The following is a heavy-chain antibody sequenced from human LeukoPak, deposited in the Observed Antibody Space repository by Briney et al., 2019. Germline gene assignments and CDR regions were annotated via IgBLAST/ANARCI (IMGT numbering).Heavy chain of an antibody. V-gene: IGHV3-21*01. CDR2: ISSSSSYI. J-gene: IGHJ4*02. Sequence: GGSLRLSCAASGFTFSSYSMNWVRQAPGKGLEWVSSISSSSSYIYYADSVKGRFTISRDNAKNTLYLQINSLRAEDTAVYYCASGAGTAPGYWGQGTLVTVSS. CDR3: ASGAGTAPGY. CDR1: GFTFSSYS.